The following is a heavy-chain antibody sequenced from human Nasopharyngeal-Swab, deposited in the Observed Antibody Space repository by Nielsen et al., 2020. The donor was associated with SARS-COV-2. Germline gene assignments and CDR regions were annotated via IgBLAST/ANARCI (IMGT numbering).Heavy chain of an antibody. CDR2: IIPIFGTA. D-gene: IGHD1-26*01. J-gene: IGHJ6*03. CDR1: GGTFSSYA. Sequence: SVKVSCKASGGTFSSYAISWVRQAPGQGLEWMGGIIPIFGTANYAQKFQGRVTITADESTSTAYMELSSLRSEDTAVYYCARDTVGATGTYYYYMDVWGKGTMVTVSS. V-gene: IGHV1-69*13. CDR3: ARDTVGATGTYYYYMDV.